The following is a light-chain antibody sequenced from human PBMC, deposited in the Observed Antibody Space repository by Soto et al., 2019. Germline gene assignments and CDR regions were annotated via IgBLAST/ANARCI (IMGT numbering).Light chain of an antibody. Sequence: QSALTQPASVSGSPGQSITISCTGTSRDVGGYNYVSWYQQHPGKAPKLMIYDVSNRPSGVSNRFSGSKSGNTASLTISGLQAEDEADYYCSSYTSSSPLVFGTATKSAVL. CDR1: SRDVGGYNY. V-gene: IGLV2-14*01. CDR3: SSYTSSSPLV. J-gene: IGLJ1*01. CDR2: DVS.